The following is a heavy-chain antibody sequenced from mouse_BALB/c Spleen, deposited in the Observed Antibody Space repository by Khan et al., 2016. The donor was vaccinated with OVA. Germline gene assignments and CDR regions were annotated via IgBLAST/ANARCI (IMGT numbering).Heavy chain of an antibody. CDR2: IDPFNGGT. V-gene: IGHV1S135*01. J-gene: IGHJ3*01. CDR1: GYSFTSYY. D-gene: IGHD2-2*01. CDR3: ARHGYVAWFAY. Sequence: VQLQQSGPELMKPGASVKISCKASGYSFTSYYIHWVKQSHGKSLEWIGYIDPFNGGTSYNPKFKGKATLTVDKSSSTAYMHLSSLTSDDSAVSSCARHGYVAWFAYWGQGTLVTVSA.